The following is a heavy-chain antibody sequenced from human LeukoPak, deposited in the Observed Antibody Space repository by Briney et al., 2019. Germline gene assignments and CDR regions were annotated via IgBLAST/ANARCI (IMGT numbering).Heavy chain of an antibody. J-gene: IGHJ4*02. D-gene: IGHD4-17*01. CDR1: GFTFSTYL. CDR3: AKLSVTYNFDY. CDR2: ISGSGGNT. Sequence: QTGGSLRLSCAASGFTFSTYLMSWVRQAPGKGLEWVSAISGSGGNTYYAGSVKGRFTISRDNSKNTLYLQMNSLRAEDTAVYYCAKLSVTYNFDYWGLGTLVTVSS. V-gene: IGHV3-23*01.